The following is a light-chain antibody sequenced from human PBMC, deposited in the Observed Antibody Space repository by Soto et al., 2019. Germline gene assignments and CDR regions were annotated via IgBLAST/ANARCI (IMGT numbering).Light chain of an antibody. V-gene: IGKV3-11*01. J-gene: IGKJ4*01. Sequence: EVVLTQSPATLSLSPGETATLSCRASRSIDSHLAWYHHKPGQAPRLLIFEASTRATGVPARFSGSGSGTHFTIAITRLVHEDFAVYYCQQRGNWPPLTFGGGTKVEI. CDR1: RSIDSH. CDR3: QQRGNWPPLT. CDR2: EAS.